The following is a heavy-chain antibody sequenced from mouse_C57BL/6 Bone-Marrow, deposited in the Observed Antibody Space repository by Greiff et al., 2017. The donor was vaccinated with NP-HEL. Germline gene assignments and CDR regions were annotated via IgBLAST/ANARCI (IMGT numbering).Heavy chain of an antibody. CDR3: EGEQATSFAY. V-gene: IGHV1-61*01. Sequence: QVQLQQSGAELVRPGSSVKLSCKASGYTFTSYWMDWVKQRPGQGLEWIGNIYPSDSDTHYNQKFKDKATLTVDKSSSTAYMQLSSLTSEDSAVXYCEGEQATSFAYWGQGTLVTVSA. D-gene: IGHD3-2*02. CDR1: GYTFTSYW. CDR2: IYPSDSDT. J-gene: IGHJ3*01.